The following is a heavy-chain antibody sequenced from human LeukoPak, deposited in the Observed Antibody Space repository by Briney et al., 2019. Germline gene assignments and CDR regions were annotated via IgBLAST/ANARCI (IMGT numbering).Heavy chain of an antibody. CDR3: AVYYYGSGSFDY. CDR1: GYTFTGYY. Sequence: GASVKVSGKASGYTFTGYYMHWVRQAPGQGLEWMGWINPNSGGTNYAQKFQGRVTMTRDTSISTAYMDLSRLRSDDTDVYYWAVYYYGSGSFDYWGQGTLVTVSS. V-gene: IGHV1-2*02. D-gene: IGHD3-10*01. CDR2: INPNSGGT. J-gene: IGHJ4*02.